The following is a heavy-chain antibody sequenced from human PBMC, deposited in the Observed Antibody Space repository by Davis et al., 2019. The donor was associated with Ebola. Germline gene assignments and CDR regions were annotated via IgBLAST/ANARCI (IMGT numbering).Heavy chain of an antibody. Sequence: GESLKISCAAFAFTFGTYGMHWVRQAPGKGLEWVSSITTNGWSTYYADSVRGRFIISRDNAKNSLFLQMHSLRGDDTAVYFCARETPISSRSDWWGQGTLVTVSS. J-gene: IGHJ4*02. CDR3: ARETPISSRSDW. CDR2: ITTNGWST. V-gene: IGHV3-48*01. D-gene: IGHD2-2*01. CDR1: AFTFGTYG.